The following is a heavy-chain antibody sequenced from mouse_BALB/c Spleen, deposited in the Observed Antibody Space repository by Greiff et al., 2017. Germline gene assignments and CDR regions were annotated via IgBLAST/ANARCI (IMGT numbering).Heavy chain of an antibody. J-gene: IGHJ2*01. CDR1: GFTFSSYA. Sequence: EVKLVESGGGLVKPGGSLKLSCAASGFTFSSYAMSWVRQTPEKRLEWVASISSGGSTSYPDSVKGRFTISRDNARNILYLQMSSLRSEDTAMYYCARGRYDGGDYWGQGTTLTVSS. V-gene: IGHV5-6-5*01. CDR2: ISSGGST. D-gene: IGHD2-14*01. CDR3: ARGRYDGGDY.